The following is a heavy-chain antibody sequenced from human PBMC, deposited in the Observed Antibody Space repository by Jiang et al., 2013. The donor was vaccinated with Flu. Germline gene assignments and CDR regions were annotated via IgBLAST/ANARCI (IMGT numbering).Heavy chain of an antibody. CDR2: IYTSGST. D-gene: IGHD2-21*02. J-gene: IGHJ3*02. Sequence: GPGLVKPSQTLSLTCTVSGGSISSGSYFWSWIRQPAGKGLEWIGRIYTSGSTNYNPSLKSRVTISVDTSKNQFSLKLSSVTAADTAVYYCARGAYCGGDCYSDAFDIWGQGTMVSVSS. CDR3: ARGAYCGGDCYSDAFDI. CDR1: GGSISSGSYF. V-gene: IGHV4-61*02.